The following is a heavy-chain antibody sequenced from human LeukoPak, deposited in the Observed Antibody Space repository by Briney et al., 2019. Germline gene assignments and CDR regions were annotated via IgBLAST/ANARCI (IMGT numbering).Heavy chain of an antibody. CDR1: GFTFSSYA. J-gene: IGHJ4*02. CDR2: ISGSGGST. Sequence: GGSLRLSCAASGFTFSSYAMSWVRQAPGKGLEWVSAISGSGGSTYYADSVKGRFTISRDNADNSLFLQMNSLRAEDTALYYCARHQARYCSGGSCSVDYWGQGTLVTVSS. CDR3: ARHQARYCSGGSCSVDY. V-gene: IGHV3-23*01. D-gene: IGHD2-15*01.